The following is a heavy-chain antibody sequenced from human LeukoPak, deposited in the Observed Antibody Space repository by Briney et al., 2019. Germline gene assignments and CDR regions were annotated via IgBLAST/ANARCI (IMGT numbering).Heavy chain of an antibody. CDR2: ISYDGSNK. J-gene: IGHJ4*02. Sequence: GGSLPLSCAASGFTLSAYAMHWVRQAPGKGLEWVALISYDGSNKYYADFVKGRFTISRDSSKNTLYLQVNSLRAEDTAVYYCAKEGLGSSWYSNYFDYWGQGTLVTVSS. V-gene: IGHV3-30*18. CDR1: GFTLSAYA. CDR3: AKEGLGSSWYSNYFDY. D-gene: IGHD6-13*01.